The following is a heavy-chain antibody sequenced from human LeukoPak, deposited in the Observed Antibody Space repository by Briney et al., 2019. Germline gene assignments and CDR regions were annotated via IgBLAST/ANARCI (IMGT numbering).Heavy chain of an antibody. Sequence: GGSLRLSCAASGFTFTSYVMSWVRQAPGKGLEWVSAIIGSGHNTHYADSVKGRFTISRDNSKNTLYLQMNSLRAEDTAVYYCAKRGPAGAGKSPDYFDYWGQGTLVAVSS. CDR2: IIGSGHNT. J-gene: IGHJ4*02. D-gene: IGHD6-19*01. V-gene: IGHV3-23*01. CDR3: AKRGPAGAGKSPDYFDY. CDR1: GFTFTSYV.